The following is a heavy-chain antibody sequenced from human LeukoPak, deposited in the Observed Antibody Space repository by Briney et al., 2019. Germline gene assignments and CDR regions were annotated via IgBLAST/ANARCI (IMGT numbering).Heavy chain of an antibody. J-gene: IGHJ6*03. V-gene: IGHV4-38-2*02. CDR3: ARVYYDFWSGYYAGHYMDV. CDR1: GYSISSGYY. Sequence: SETLSLTCTVSGYSISSGYYWGWIRQPPGKGLEWIGSIYHSGSTYYNPSLKSRVTISVDTSKNQFSLKLSSVTAADTAVYYCARVYYDFWSGYYAGHYMDVWGKGTTVTVSS. D-gene: IGHD3-3*01. CDR2: IYHSGST.